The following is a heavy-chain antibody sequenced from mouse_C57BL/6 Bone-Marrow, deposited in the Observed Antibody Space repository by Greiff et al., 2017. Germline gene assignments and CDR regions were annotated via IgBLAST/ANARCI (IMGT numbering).Heavy chain of an antibody. CDR3: ARATYDYDYAMDY. CDR1: GYTFTSYW. D-gene: IGHD2-4*01. Sequence: VQLQQPGAELVRPGTSVKLSCKASGYTFTSYWMHWVKQRPGQGLEWIGVIDPSDSYTNYNQKFKGKATLTVDTSSSTAYMQLSSLTSEDSAVYYCARATYDYDYAMDYWGQGTSVTVSS. V-gene: IGHV1-59*01. J-gene: IGHJ4*01. CDR2: IDPSDSYT.